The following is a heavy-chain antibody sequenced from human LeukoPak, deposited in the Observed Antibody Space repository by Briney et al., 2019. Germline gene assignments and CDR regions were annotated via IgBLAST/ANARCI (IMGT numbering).Heavy chain of an antibody. J-gene: IGHJ3*02. Sequence: SQTLSLTCTVSGGSISSGGYYWSWIRQHPGKGLEWIGYIYYSGSTYYNPSLKSRVTISVDTSKNQFSLKLSSVTAADTAVYYCARVGYYDSSGQIDDAFDIWGQGTMVTVSS. CDR3: ARVGYYDSSGQIDDAFDI. D-gene: IGHD3-22*01. V-gene: IGHV4-31*03. CDR1: GGSISSGGYY. CDR2: IYYSGST.